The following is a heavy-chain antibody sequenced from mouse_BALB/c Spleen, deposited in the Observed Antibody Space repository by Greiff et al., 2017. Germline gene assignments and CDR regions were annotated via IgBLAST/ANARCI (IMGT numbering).Heavy chain of an antibody. V-gene: IGHV5-6-4*01. CDR2: ISSGGSYT. J-gene: IGHJ1*01. D-gene: IGHD1-1*01. CDR1: GFTFSSYT. CDR3: TIYYSGSRYNSDV. Sequence: EVKLMESGGGLVKPGGSLKLSCAASGFTFSSYTMSWVRQTPEKRLEWVATISSGGSYTYYPDSVKGRFTISRDNAKNTLYLQMSSLKSEDTAMYFCTIYYSGSRYNSDVWGAGSTGTVSP.